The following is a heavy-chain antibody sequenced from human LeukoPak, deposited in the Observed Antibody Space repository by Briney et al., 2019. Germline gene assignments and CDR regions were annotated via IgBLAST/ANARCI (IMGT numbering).Heavy chain of an antibody. D-gene: IGHD6-19*01. V-gene: IGHV2-5*02. CDR2: IYWDDDK. J-gene: IGHJ4*02. Sequence: ESGPTLVIPTQTLTLTCTFSGFSLRNSGVGVGWIRQSPGKALEWLALIYWDDDKRYSPSLKNRLTITKDTSRRQVVLTVTNMDPVDTATYYCAHGVEVPGTVRVPGIFDYWGQGTLVTVSS. CDR1: GFSLRNSGVG. CDR3: AHGVEVPGTVRVPGIFDY.